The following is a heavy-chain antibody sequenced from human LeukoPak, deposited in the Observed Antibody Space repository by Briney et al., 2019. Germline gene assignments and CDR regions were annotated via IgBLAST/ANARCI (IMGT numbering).Heavy chain of an antibody. D-gene: IGHD3-22*01. CDR1: GYRFTSYW. CDR3: ARSSMIYDSSGYYVQPKGYFDY. V-gene: IGHV5-51*01. CDR2: IYPVDSDT. J-gene: IGHJ4*02. Sequence: GESLKISCKGSGYRFTSYWIGWVRQMPGKGLEWMGIIYPVDSDTRYSPSFQAQVTISADKSISTAYLQWSSLKASDTAMYYCARSSMIYDSSGYYVQPKGYFDYWGQGTLVTVSS.